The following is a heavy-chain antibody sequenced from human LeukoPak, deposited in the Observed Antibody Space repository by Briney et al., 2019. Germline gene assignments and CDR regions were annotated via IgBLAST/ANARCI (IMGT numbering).Heavy chain of an antibody. Sequence: PSETLSLTCTVSGGSISSSSYYWGWIRQPPGKGLDWIGSIYYSGSTYYNPSLKSRVTISVDTSKNQFSLKLSSVTAADTAVYYCARHRYYDILTGYYLYYFDYWGQGTLVTVSS. V-gene: IGHV4-39*01. CDR2: IYYSGST. J-gene: IGHJ4*02. D-gene: IGHD3-9*01. CDR1: GGSISSSSYY. CDR3: ARHRYYDILTGYYLYYFDY.